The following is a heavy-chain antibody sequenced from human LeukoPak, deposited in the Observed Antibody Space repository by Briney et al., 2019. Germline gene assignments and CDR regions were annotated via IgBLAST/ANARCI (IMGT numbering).Heavy chain of an antibody. CDR1: GFIFSSYW. Sequence: PGGSLRLSCAASGFIFSSYWMHWVRQAPGKGLVWVSRINSDGSSTTYADSVEGRSTISRDNAKNTLYLQMNSLRAEDTAVYYCALDEGRAVANYWGQGTLVTVSS. CDR2: INSDGSST. J-gene: IGHJ4*02. V-gene: IGHV3-74*01. CDR3: ALDEGRAVANY. D-gene: IGHD6-19*01.